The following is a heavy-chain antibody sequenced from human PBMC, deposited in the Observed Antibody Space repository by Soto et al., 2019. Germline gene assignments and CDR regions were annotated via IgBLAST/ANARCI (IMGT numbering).Heavy chain of an antibody. J-gene: IGHJ6*03. CDR1: GFTFDDYA. CDR3: AKEYSGYDSAYYYYYMDV. Sequence: GGSLRLSCAASGFTFDDYAMHWVRQAPGKGLEWVSGISWNSGSIGYADSVKGRFTISRDNAKNSLYLQMNSLRAEDTALYYCAKEYSGYDSAYYYYYMDVWGKGTTVTVSS. CDR2: ISWNSGSI. D-gene: IGHD5-12*01. V-gene: IGHV3-9*01.